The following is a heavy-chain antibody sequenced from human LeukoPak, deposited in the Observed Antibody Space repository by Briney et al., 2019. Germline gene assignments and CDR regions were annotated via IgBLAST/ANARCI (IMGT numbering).Heavy chain of an antibody. J-gene: IGHJ4*02. Sequence: PSETLSLTCTVSGYSISNGYYWGWIRQSPGKGLEWIGTVYHRGRTYYNPSLQSRVTISVDTSKNQFSVKLISVTAADTAMHYCARAPLGYGTGSFPPNYFDSWGQGTLVTVSS. CDR2: VYHRGRT. D-gene: IGHD3-10*01. V-gene: IGHV4-38-2*02. CDR3: ARAPLGYGTGSFPPNYFDS. CDR1: GYSISNGYY.